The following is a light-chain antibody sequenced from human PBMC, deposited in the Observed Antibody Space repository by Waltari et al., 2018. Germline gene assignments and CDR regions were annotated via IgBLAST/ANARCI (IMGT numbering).Light chain of an antibody. Sequence: EIVLTQSPGTLSVFVGERATLSCRASENISKYLTWYQQKPGQAPRLLIYAASTRATGIPDRFSGSGFGTDFSLTISSLEPEDFAVYYCQHYVRLPVTFGQGTKVEIK. CDR1: ENISKY. J-gene: IGKJ1*01. V-gene: IGKV3-20*01. CDR2: AAS. CDR3: QHYVRLPVT.